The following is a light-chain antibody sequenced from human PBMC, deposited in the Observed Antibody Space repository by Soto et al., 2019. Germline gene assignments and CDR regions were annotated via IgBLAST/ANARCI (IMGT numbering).Light chain of an antibody. Sequence: QSALTQPASISGSPGQSITISCTGSSSNIGANYDVHWYQVLPGTAPKLLIYANTNRPSGVPDRFSGSKSGTSASLAITGLQAEDEADYYCQSYDNSLSGPVVFGGGTKLTVL. CDR2: ANT. V-gene: IGLV1-40*01. CDR1: SSNIGANYD. CDR3: QSYDNSLSGPVV. J-gene: IGLJ3*02.